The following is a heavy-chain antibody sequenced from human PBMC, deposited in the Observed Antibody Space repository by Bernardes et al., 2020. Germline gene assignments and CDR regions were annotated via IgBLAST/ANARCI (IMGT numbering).Heavy chain of an antibody. CDR3: ARGDYGDYGDYFDY. D-gene: IGHD4-17*01. CDR1: GFTVRSNY. Sequence: GGSLRLSCAASGFTVRSNYKSWVRQAPGQGLEWVSVIYSGGSTYYADSVKGRFTISRDNSKNTLYLQMNSLRAEDTAVYYCARGDYGDYGDYFDYWGQGTLVTVSS. J-gene: IGHJ4*02. V-gene: IGHV3-53*01. CDR2: IYSGGST.